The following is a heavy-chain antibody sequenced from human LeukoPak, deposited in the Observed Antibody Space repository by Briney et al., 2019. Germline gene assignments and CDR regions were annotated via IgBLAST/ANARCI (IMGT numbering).Heavy chain of an antibody. Sequence: PGRSLRLSCAASGFTFSSYGMHWVRQAPGKGLEWVAVIWYDGSNKYYADSVKGRFTISRDNSKNTLYLQMNSLRAEDTAVYYCARDRRGYCSSTSCYTFGYWGQGTLVTASS. V-gene: IGHV3-33*01. D-gene: IGHD2-2*02. CDR3: ARDRRGYCSSTSCYTFGY. CDR1: GFTFSSYG. J-gene: IGHJ4*02. CDR2: IWYDGSNK.